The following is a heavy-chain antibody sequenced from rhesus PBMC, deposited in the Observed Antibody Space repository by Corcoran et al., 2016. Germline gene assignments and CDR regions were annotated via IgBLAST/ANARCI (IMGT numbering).Heavy chain of an antibody. Sequence: QLQLQESGPGLVKPSETLSLTCAVSGGAIRSNYWSRIRQPPGKGTEWIGRISVSGWSTDYTPSLKSRVTISTDTSKNQFSLKLSSVTAADTAVYYCARGHYEDDYGSRMGFWGQGLRVTVSS. J-gene: IGHJ3*01. CDR2: ISVSGWST. CDR3: ARGHYEDDYGSRMGF. D-gene: IGHD3-9*01. V-gene: IGHV4-173*01. CDR1: GGAIRSNY.